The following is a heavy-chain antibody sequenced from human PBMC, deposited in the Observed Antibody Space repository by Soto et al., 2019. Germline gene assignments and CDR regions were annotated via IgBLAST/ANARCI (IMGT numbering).Heavy chain of an antibody. Sequence: EVQLVESGGGLVQPGGSLRLSCAASGFTFSSYDMHWVRQATGKGLEWVSAIGTAGDTYYPGSVKGRFTISRENAKNSLYLQMNSLRAGDTAVYYCARGSSGSVDLDYWGQGTLVTVSS. CDR2: IGTAGDT. D-gene: IGHD6-19*01. CDR3: ARGSSGSVDLDY. CDR1: GFTFSSYD. J-gene: IGHJ4*02. V-gene: IGHV3-13*01.